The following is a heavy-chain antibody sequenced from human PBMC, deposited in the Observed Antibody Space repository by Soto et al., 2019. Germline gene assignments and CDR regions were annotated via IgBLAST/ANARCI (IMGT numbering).Heavy chain of an antibody. D-gene: IGHD5-12*01. J-gene: IGHJ4*02. Sequence: GGSLRLSCAASGFTFSSYAMSWVRQAPGKGLEWVSAISGSGGSTYYADSVKGRFTISRDNSKNTLYLQMNSLRAEDTAVYYCAKGGRGYIVATIIDYWGQGTLVTVSS. CDR2: ISGSGGST. V-gene: IGHV3-23*01. CDR1: GFTFSSYA. CDR3: AKGGRGYIVATIIDY.